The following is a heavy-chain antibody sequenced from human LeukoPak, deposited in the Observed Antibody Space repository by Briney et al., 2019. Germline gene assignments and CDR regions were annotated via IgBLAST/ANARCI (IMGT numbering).Heavy chain of an antibody. J-gene: IGHJ4*02. CDR2: IKQGGSEI. CDR1: GFTFSSHW. Sequence: GGSLRLSCAASGFTFSSHWMNWVRQAPGKGLEWVANIKQGGSEIYYVDSVKGRSTISRDDAKNSLYLQMNSLRDEDTAVYYCARDRGDYWGQGTLVTVSS. V-gene: IGHV3-7*01. CDR3: ARDRGDY.